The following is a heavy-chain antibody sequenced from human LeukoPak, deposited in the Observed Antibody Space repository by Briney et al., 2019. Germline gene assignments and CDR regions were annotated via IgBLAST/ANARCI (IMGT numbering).Heavy chain of an antibody. CDR3: ARDGVEPGIYFDY. CDR2: IKQDGSEK. CDR1: GFTFSGYW. Sequence: PGGSLRLSCAASGFTFSGYWMNWVRQAPGKGLEWVANIKQDGSEKYYVDSVKGRFTISRDNAKNSLYLQMNSLRAEDTAVYYCARDGVEPGIYFDYWGQGALVTVSS. J-gene: IGHJ4*02. D-gene: IGHD2-2*01. V-gene: IGHV3-7*01.